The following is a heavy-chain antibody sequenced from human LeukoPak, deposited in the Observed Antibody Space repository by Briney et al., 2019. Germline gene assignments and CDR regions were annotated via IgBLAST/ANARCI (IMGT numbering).Heavy chain of an antibody. V-gene: IGHV4-30-4*01. CDR3: AREHKSYGDYPYYFDS. CDR2: INKKGGT. CDR1: SDSISSGDYY. Sequence: PSETLSITCTVSSDSISSGDYYWSWIRQPAGKGLEFIGYINKKGGTFYNPPLKSRVSISIDTSKNQFSLKLTSVTAADTAVYFCAREHKSYGDYPYYFDSWGQGTLVTVSS. D-gene: IGHD4-17*01. J-gene: IGHJ4*02.